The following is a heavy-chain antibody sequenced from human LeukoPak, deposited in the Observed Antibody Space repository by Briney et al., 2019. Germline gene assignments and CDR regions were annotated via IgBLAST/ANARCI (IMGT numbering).Heavy chain of an antibody. CDR2: ISSNGGST. CDR1: GFTFSSYA. Sequence: GGSLRLSCSASGFTFSSYAMHWVRQAPGKGLEYVSAISSNGGSTYYADSVKGRFTISRDNSKNTPYLQMSSLRAEDTAVYYCVTRGYYGSGSYPDAFDIWGQGTMVTVSS. D-gene: IGHD3-10*01. J-gene: IGHJ3*02. CDR3: VTRGYYGSGSYPDAFDI. V-gene: IGHV3-64D*06.